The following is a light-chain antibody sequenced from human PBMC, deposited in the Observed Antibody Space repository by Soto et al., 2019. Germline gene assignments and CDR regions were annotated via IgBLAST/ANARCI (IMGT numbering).Light chain of an antibody. CDR2: ATS. J-gene: IGKJ3*01. V-gene: IGKV3-20*01. CDR1: QSVSTTY. Sequence: EIVLTQSPGTLSLLPGERATLSCRASQSVSTTYFAWYQQKPGQAPRLLIYATSSRATGVPDRFSGSGSGTDFTLTISRLEPEDFAVYYCQQYATSPFTFGPGTKVDIK. CDR3: QQYATSPFT.